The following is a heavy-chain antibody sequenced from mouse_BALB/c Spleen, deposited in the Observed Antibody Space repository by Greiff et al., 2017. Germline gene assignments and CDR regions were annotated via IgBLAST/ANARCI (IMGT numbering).Heavy chain of an antibody. CDR2: ISTYKGNT. D-gene: IGHD1-1*01. Sequence: QVHVKQSGPEVVRPGVSVKISCKGSGYTFTDYAMHWVKQSHAKSLEWIGVISTYKGNTNYNQKFKGKATMTVDKSSSTAYMELARLTSEDSAIYYCARGGYYYGSSGAWFAYWGQGTLVTVSA. V-gene: IGHV1-67*01. CDR1: GYTFTDYA. CDR3: ARGGYYYGSSGAWFAY. J-gene: IGHJ3*01.